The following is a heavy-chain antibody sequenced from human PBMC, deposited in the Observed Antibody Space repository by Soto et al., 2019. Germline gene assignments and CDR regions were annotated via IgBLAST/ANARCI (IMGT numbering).Heavy chain of an antibody. D-gene: IGHD1-26*01. V-gene: IGHV3-30*18. CDR1: GFTFSSYG. Sequence: QVQLVESGGGVVQPGRSLRLSCAASGFTFSSYGMHWVRQAPGKGLEWVAVISYDGSNKYYADSVKGRFTISRDNSKNTLYLQMNSLRAEDTAVYYCAKGPQWELQGYVDYWGQGTLVTVSS. J-gene: IGHJ4*02. CDR2: ISYDGSNK. CDR3: AKGPQWELQGYVDY.